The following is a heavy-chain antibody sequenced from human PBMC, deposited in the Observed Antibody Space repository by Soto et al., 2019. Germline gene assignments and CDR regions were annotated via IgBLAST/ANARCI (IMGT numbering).Heavy chain of an antibody. CDR3: ARQGRAAAGGSFFYGLDV. V-gene: IGHV4-39*01. D-gene: IGHD6-13*01. CDR1: GGSISIFGQY. CDR2: FHYSGSP. J-gene: IGHJ6*02. Sequence: QLQLQESGPGLVKPSETLSLTCTVSGGSISIFGQYCAWIRQPPGKGLEWIGSFHYSGSPYYKPSLKSRLTLSLDTSRHQFSLKLGSVSAADADVYYCARQGRAAAGGSFFYGLDVWGQGTTVTVSS.